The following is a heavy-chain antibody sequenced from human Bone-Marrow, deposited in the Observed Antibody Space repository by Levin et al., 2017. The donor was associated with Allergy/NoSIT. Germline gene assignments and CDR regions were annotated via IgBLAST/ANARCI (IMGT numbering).Heavy chain of an antibody. CDR3: ARPWTIVVVTGVPIEY. D-gene: IGHD2-21*02. CDR1: GFTFSDYA. CDR2: ISNDGSDK. J-gene: IGHJ4*02. V-gene: IGHV3-30-3*01. Sequence: GGSLRLSCTVSGFTFSDYAIHWVRQAPGKGLEWVAVISNDGSDKLYADSVKGRFTISRDNSKNTLYLQMNSLRAEDTAVYYCARPWTIVVVTGVPIEYWGQGTLVTVSS.